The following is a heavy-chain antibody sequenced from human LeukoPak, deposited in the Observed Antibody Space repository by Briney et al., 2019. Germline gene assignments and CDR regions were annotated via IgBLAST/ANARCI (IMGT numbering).Heavy chain of an antibody. Sequence: PGGSLRLSCAASGFTFSDYYMNWIRQTPGKGLEWVSYISSSGCIIYYADSVKGRFTISRDNAKNSVYLQMNSLRVEDTAIYFCARDGAARGSGSFGDWGQGTLVTVSS. CDR2: ISSSGCII. V-gene: IGHV3-11*01. CDR1: GFTFSDYY. CDR3: ARDGAARGSGSFGD. J-gene: IGHJ4*02. D-gene: IGHD3-10*01.